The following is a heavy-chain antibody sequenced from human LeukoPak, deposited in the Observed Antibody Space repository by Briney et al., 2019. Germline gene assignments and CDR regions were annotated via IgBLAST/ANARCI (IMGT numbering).Heavy chain of an antibody. CDR2: IYTSGRT. CDR3: ASVGIGAAATYGMDV. Sequence: PSETLSLTCTVSGDSINSYYWSWIRQPAGKGLEWIGSIYTSGRTNYNPSLKSRVTMSVDTPKNQFSLKLSSVTAADTAVYYCASVGIGAAATYGMDVWGQGTSVTVSS. J-gene: IGHJ6*02. V-gene: IGHV4-4*07. CDR1: GDSINSYY. D-gene: IGHD6-13*01.